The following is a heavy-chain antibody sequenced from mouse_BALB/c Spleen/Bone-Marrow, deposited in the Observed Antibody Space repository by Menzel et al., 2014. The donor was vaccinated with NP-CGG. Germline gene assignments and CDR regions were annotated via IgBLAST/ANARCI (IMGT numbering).Heavy chain of an antibody. V-gene: IGHV14-3*02. CDR3: ASYVYGYYFDY. J-gene: IGHJ2*01. CDR2: IDPANGNT. Sequence: VQLQQPGAELVKPGASVKLSCTASGFNIKDTYMHLVKQRPEQGLEWIGRIDPANGNTKYDPKFQGKATITADTSSNTAYLQLSSLTSEDTAVYYCASYVYGYYFDYWGQGTTLTVSS. CDR1: GFNIKDTY. D-gene: IGHD2-2*01.